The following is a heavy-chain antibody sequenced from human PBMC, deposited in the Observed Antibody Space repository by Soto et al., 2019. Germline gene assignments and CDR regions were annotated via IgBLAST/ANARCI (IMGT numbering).Heavy chain of an antibody. CDR2: IYYSGST. D-gene: IGHD3-22*01. CDR3: ARDGYYYDSSGYQRVYYFDY. J-gene: IGHJ4*02. V-gene: IGHV4-59*01. Sequence: QSQTLSLTCTVSGGSISSYYWSWIRQPPGKGLEWIGYIYYSGSTNYNPSLKSRVTISVDTSKNQFSLKLSSVTAADTAVYYCARDGYYYDSSGYQRVYYFDYWGQGTLVTVSS. CDR1: GGSISSYY.